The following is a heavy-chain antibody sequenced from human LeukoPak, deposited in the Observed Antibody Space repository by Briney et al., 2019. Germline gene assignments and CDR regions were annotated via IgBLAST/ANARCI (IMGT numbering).Heavy chain of an antibody. J-gene: IGHJ4*02. CDR1: GFTFSSYG. Sequence: GGSLRLSCAASGFTFSSYGMHWVRQAPGKGLEWVAVIWYDGSNKYCADSVKGRFTISRDNSKNTLYLQMNSLRAEDTAVYYCARDPSRYFDWTFFDYWGQGTLVTVSS. V-gene: IGHV3-33*01. CDR2: IWYDGSNK. D-gene: IGHD3-9*01. CDR3: ARDPSRYFDWTFFDY.